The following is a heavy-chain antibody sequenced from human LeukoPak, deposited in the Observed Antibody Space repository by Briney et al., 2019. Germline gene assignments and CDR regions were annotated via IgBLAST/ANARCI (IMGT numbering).Heavy chain of an antibody. V-gene: IGHV1-8*01. CDR2: MNPNSGNT. J-gene: IGHJ3*02. D-gene: IGHD2-21*02. CDR3: ARDLIVVVTATPYAFDI. CDR1: GYTFTSYD. Sequence: ASVKVSCKASGYTFTSYDIHWVRQATGQGLEWMGWMNPNSGNTGYAQKFQGRVTMTRSTSISTAYMELSSLRSEDTAVYYCARDLIVVVTATPYAFDIWGQGTMVTVSS.